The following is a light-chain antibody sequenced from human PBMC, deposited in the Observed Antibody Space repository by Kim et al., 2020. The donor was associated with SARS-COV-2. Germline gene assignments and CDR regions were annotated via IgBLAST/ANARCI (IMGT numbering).Light chain of an antibody. CDR2: DAS. CDR1: QSVSSAY. J-gene: IGKJ1*01. Sequence: SPGERAPLSCKASQSVSSAYLAWYQQKPGQAPRLLIYDASRRATGIPDRFSGSGSGTDFTLTISRLEPEDFAIYYCQQYGSLPRTFGQGTKVEIK. V-gene: IGKV3-20*01. CDR3: QQYGSLPRT.